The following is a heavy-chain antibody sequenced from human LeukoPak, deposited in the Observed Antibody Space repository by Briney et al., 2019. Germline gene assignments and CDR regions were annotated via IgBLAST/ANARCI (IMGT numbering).Heavy chain of an antibody. CDR1: GFTFSSYA. CDR2: ISGSGGST. V-gene: IGHV3-23*01. J-gene: IGHJ6*03. CDR3: ASSPSSWRYMDV. D-gene: IGHD6-13*01. Sequence: GGSRRLSCAASGFTFSSYAMSWVRQAPGKGLEWVSGISGSGGSTYYADSVKGRFTISRDNSKNTLYLQMNSLRGEDTAVYYCASSPSSWRYMDVWGKGTTVTVSS.